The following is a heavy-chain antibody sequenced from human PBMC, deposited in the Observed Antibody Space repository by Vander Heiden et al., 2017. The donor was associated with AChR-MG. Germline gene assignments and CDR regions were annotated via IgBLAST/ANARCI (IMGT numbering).Heavy chain of an antibody. J-gene: IGHJ4*02. V-gene: IGHV2-5*01. CDR2: IYYNDDS. D-gene: IGHD2-15*01. CDR3: AHTLSGDTVTATFDY. CDR1: GFSLTTPGVG. Sequence: QITLKESGPTLVKPTQTLTLTCTLSGFSLTTPGVGVGWIRQPPGKALEWLALIYYNDDSRFSPPLKSRLYITKDTSKNQVVLTMTNMDPADTATYYCAHTLSGDTVTATFDYWGQGTLGPVSS.